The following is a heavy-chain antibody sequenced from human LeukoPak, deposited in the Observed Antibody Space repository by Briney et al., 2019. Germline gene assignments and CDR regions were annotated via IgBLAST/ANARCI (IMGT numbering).Heavy chain of an antibody. D-gene: IGHD6-13*01. CDR3: ARDWSGGAAAVYY. V-gene: IGHV1-2*02. CDR2: INPNNGGT. J-gene: IGHJ4*02. Sequence: GASLKLSCKASGYTFTGYYMHWGRQAPGQGREWMGWINPNNGGTNYAQKFQGRVTMTRDTSINTAYMELSRLRSDDTAVYYCARDWSGGAAAVYYWGQGTPVTVSS. CDR1: GYTFTGYY.